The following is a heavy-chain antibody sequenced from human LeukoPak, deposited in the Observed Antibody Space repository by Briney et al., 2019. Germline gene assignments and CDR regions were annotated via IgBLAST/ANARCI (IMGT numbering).Heavy chain of an antibody. CDR3: ARSGGYSSSWSL. CDR2: IYYTGST. J-gene: IGHJ4*02. V-gene: IGHV4-34*11. CDR1: GGSFSGYY. Sequence: SETLSLTCAVYGGSFSGYYWSWIRQPPGKGLEWIGYIYYTGSTNYNPSLKSRVTISVDTSKNQFSLKLSSVTAADTAVYYCARSGGYSSSWSLWGQGTLVTVSS. D-gene: IGHD6-13*01.